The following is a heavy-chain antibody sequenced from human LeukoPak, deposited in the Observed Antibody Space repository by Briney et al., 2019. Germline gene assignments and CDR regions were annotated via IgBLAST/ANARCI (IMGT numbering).Heavy chain of an antibody. V-gene: IGHV1-2*06. CDR1: GYTFTGYY. Sequence: ASVKVSCKASGYTFTGYYMHWVRQAPGQGLEWMGRINPNSGGTNYAQKLQGRVTMTTDTSTSTAYMELRSLRSDDTAVYYCARGRGDVPYNWFDPWGQGTLVTVSS. J-gene: IGHJ5*02. CDR2: INPNSGGT. CDR3: ARGRGDVPYNWFDP. D-gene: IGHD3-10*01.